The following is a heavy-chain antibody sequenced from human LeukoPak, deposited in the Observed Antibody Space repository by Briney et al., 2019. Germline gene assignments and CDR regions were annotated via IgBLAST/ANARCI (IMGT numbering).Heavy chain of an antibody. D-gene: IGHD2-15*01. CDR1: GESFSGYY. Sequence: PSETLSLTCAVYGESFSGYYWTWIRQPPGKGLEWIGEVNHGESTSYNPSLKSRVSISVDTSKNQFSLKLRSVTAADTAVYYCARGDCSGGSCYFAFDIWGQGTMVTVSS. V-gene: IGHV4-34*01. CDR3: ARGDCSGGSCYFAFDI. J-gene: IGHJ3*02. CDR2: VNHGEST.